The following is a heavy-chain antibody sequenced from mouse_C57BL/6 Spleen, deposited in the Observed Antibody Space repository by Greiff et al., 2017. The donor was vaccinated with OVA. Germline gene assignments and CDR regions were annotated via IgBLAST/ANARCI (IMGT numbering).Heavy chain of an antibody. CDR2: ISSGSSTI. V-gene: IGHV5-17*01. J-gene: IGHJ4*01. Sequence: EVQLVESGGGLVKPGGSLKLSCAASGFTFSDYGMHWVRQAPEKGLEWVAYISSGSSTIYYADTVKGRFTISRDNAKNTLFLQMTSLRSEDTAMYYCARYYSNSYYYAMDYWGQGTSVTVSS. D-gene: IGHD2-5*01. CDR1: GFTFSDYG. CDR3: ARYYSNSYYYAMDY.